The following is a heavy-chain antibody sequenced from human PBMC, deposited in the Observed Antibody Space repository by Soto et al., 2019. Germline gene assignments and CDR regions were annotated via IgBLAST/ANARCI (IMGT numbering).Heavy chain of an antibody. V-gene: IGHV4-30-2*01. J-gene: IGHJ6*02. CDR3: ARDYYGMDV. Sequence: LSLTCTVSGGSISSGGYYWSWIRQHPGKGLEWIGYTYQSGSAYYNPSLKSRVTISVDRSKNQFSLNLTSVTAADTAVYYCARDYYGMDVWGQGTTVTVS. CDR1: GGSISSGGYY. CDR2: TYQSGSA.